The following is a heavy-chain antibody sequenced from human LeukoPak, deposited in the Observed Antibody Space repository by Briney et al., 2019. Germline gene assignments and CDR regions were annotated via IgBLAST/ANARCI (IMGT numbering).Heavy chain of an antibody. CDR1: GFTFSSYW. CDR3: ARDIGGIFGVVITPLDY. Sequence: GGSLRLSCAASGFTFSSYWMSWVRQAPGKGLEWVSSISSSSSYIYYADSVKGRFTISRDNAKNSLYLQMNSLRAEDTAVYYCARDIGGIFGVVITPLDYWGQGTLVTVSS. J-gene: IGHJ4*02. V-gene: IGHV3-21*01. D-gene: IGHD3-3*01. CDR2: ISSSSSYI.